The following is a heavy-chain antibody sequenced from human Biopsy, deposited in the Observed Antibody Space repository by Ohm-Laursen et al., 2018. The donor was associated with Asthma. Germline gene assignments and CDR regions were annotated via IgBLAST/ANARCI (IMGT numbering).Heavy chain of an antibody. CDR3: AKVDPYSGYYFREGARLLWFEP. J-gene: IGHJ5*02. Sequence: SSVKVSCKASGYTFTGYYMHWVRQAPGQGLEWMGRINPNSGGTNYAQKFQGRVTMTRDTSISTAYMELSRLRSDDTAVYYCAKVDPYSGYYFREGARLLWFEPWGQGTLVTVSS. D-gene: IGHD1-26*01. V-gene: IGHV1-2*06. CDR1: GYTFTGYY. CDR2: INPNSGGT.